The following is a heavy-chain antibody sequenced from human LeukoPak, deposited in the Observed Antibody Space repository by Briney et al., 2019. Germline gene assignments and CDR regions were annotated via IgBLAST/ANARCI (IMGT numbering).Heavy chain of an antibody. D-gene: IGHD4-23*01. CDR2: LDAEHGKP. Sequence: ASVKVSCKASGYNFISYGISWFRQSPGKGLEWMGGLDAEHGKPIYAQKFQGRVTMTEDTSTDTAYMELSSLRSEDTAVYYCAREEASVVTPLDVWDAFDIWGQGTMVTVSS. V-gene: IGHV1-24*01. CDR1: GYNFISYG. J-gene: IGHJ3*02. CDR3: AREEASVVTPLDVWDAFDI.